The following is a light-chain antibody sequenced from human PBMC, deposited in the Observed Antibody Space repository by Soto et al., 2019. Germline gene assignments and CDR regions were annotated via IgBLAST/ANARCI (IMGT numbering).Light chain of an antibody. CDR1: QSISSY. J-gene: IGKJ1*01. CDR2: AAS. V-gene: IGKV1-39*01. Sequence: DVQLTQSPSFLSASVGDRVTITCRASQSISSYLNWYQQKPGKAPKLLIYAASSLQSGVPSRFSGSGSGTDFTLTISSLQPEDFATYYCQQSYSTPPWPFGQGTK. CDR3: QQSYSTPPWP.